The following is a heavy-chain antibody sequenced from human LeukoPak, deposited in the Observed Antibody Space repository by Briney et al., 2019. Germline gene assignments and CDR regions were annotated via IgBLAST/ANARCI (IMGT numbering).Heavy chain of an antibody. CDR2: ISSNGGST. CDR3: ARERLRDFWSDYYTANDY. D-gene: IGHD3-3*01. CDR1: GFTFSSYA. V-gene: IGHV3-64*01. Sequence: GGSLRLSCAASGFTFSSYAMHWVRQAPGKGLEYVSVISSNGGSTDYANSVKGRFTISRDNSKNTLYLQMGSLRAQDMAVYYCARERLRDFWSDYYTANDYWGQGTLVTVSS. J-gene: IGHJ4*02.